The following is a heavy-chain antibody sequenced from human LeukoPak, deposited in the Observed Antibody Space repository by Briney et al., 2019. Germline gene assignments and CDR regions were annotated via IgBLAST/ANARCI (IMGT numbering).Heavy chain of an antibody. CDR3: AGEWLRAFDY. CDR2: ISYDGSNK. J-gene: IGHJ4*02. V-gene: IGHV3-30-3*01. CDR1: GFTFSSYA. Sequence: GRSLRLSCAASGFTFSSYAMHWVRQAPGKGLEWVAVISYDGSNKYYADSVRGRFTISRDNSKNTLYLQMNSLRAEDTAVYYCAGEWLRAFDYWGQGTLVTVSS. D-gene: IGHD5-12*01.